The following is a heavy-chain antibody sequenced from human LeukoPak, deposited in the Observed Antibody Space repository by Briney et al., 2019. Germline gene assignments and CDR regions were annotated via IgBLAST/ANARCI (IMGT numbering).Heavy chain of an antibody. D-gene: IGHD6-13*01. CDR2: INPNSGGT. J-gene: IGHJ6*03. Sequence: ASVKVSCKASGYTFNGHYMHWVRQAPGQGLEWMGWINPNSGGTNYAQKFQGRVTMTRDTSISTAYMELSRLRSDDTAVYYCARTAAAYYYYYYMDVWGKGTTVTVSS. V-gene: IGHV1-2*02. CDR3: ARTAAAYYYYYYMDV. CDR1: GYTFNGHY.